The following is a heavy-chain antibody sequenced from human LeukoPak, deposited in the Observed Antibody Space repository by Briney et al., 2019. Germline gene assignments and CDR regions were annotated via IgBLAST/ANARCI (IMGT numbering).Heavy chain of an antibody. D-gene: IGHD4-17*01. V-gene: IGHV3-9*01. CDR3: AKDLLPSTTWDAFDI. CDR2: ISWNSGSI. Sequence: GRSLRLSCAASGFTFDDYAMHWVRQAPGKGLEWVSGISWNSGSIGYADSVKGRFTISRDNAKNSLYLQMNSLRAEDTALYYCAKDLLPSTTWDAFDIWGQGTMVTASS. J-gene: IGHJ3*02. CDR1: GFTFDDYA.